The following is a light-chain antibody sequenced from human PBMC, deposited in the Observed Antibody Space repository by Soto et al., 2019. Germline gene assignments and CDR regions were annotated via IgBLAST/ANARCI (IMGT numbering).Light chain of an antibody. CDR1: SSDVGGYSH. CDR3: SSYTSSSTFYV. CDR2: EVS. Sequence: QSALTQPRSVSGSPGQSVTISCTGSSSDVGGYSHVSWFQQHPGKAPKLMIYEVSNRPSGVSNRFSGSKSGNTASLTISGLQAEDEADYYCSSYTSSSTFYVFGTGTKLTVL. J-gene: IGLJ1*01. V-gene: IGLV2-14*01.